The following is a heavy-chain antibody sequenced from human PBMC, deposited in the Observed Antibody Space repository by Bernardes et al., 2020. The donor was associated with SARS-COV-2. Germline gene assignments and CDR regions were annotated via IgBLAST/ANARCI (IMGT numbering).Heavy chain of an antibody. CDR1: GFTFSSYG. Sequence: WGSLRLSCAASGFTFSSYGMHWVRQAPGKGLEWVAVIYYDGRDKYYADSVKGRFTISRDNSKNTLYLEMNSLKAEDTAVYYCARDGYSGYGSDYWGQGTRVTVSS. CDR3: ARDGYSGYGSDY. D-gene: IGHD5-12*01. J-gene: IGHJ4*02. CDR2: IYYDGRDK. V-gene: IGHV3-33*01.